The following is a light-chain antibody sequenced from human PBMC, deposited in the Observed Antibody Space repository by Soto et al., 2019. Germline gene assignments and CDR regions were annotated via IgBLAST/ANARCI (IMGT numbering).Light chain of an antibody. CDR1: SSNIGAGYD. CDR3: QSYVSSLSGSGV. CDR2: GNS. J-gene: IGLJ2*01. V-gene: IGLV1-40*01. Sequence: QSVLTQPPSVSGAPGQRVTISCTGSSSNIGAGYDVHWYQQLPGTAPKLLIYGNSNRPSGVPDRFSGSKSGTSASLAITGLQAEEEADYYCQSYVSSLSGSGVFGGGTKLTVL.